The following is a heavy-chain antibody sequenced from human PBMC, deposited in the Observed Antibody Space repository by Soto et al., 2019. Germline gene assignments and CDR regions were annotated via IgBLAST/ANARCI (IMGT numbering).Heavy chain of an antibody. CDR1: GGSISGYY. CDR2: IYYTGRT. CDR3: VRSFQGLD. J-gene: IGHJ4*02. D-gene: IGHD4-17*01. V-gene: IGHV4-59*01. Sequence: PSETLCLTCTVSGGSISGYYWGWIRQPPGKGLEWIGYIYYTGRTNYNPSLKSRVTISLDTSKNQFSLRLNSVTAADTAVYYCVRSFQGLDWGQGTLVTVS.